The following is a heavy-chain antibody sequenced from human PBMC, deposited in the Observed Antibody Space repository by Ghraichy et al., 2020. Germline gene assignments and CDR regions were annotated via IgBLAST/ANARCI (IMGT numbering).Heavy chain of an antibody. J-gene: IGHJ4*02. Sequence: GESLNISCAASGFTFSSYWMSWVRQAPGKGLEWVANIKQDGSEKYYVDSVKGRFTISRDNAKKSLYLQMNSLRAEDTAVYYCARSQDGSGSYSFDYWGQGTLVTVSS. V-gene: IGHV3-7*03. CDR3: ARSQDGSGSYSFDY. CDR2: IKQDGSEK. D-gene: IGHD3-10*01. CDR1: GFTFSSYW.